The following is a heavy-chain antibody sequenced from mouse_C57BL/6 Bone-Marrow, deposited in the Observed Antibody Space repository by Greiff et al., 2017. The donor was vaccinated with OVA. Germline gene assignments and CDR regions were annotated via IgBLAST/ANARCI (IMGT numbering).Heavy chain of an antibody. CDR2: IDPSDSET. V-gene: IGHV1-52*01. J-gene: IGHJ1*03. Sequence: QVQLQQPGAELVRPGSSVKLSCKASGYTFTSYWMHWVKQRPIQGLEWIGNIDPSDSETHYNQKFKDKATLTVDKSSSTAYMQLSSLTSEDSAVYYCARWDYGSPWYFDVWGTGTTVTVSS. CDR3: ARWDYGSPWYFDV. CDR1: GYTFTSYW. D-gene: IGHD1-1*01.